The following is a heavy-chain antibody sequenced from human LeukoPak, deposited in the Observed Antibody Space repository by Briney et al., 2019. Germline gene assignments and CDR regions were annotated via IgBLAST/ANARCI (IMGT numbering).Heavy chain of an antibody. Sequence: SETLTLTCTVSGGSISSYYWSWIRQPPGKGLEWIGYIYYSGSTNYNPSLKSRVTISVDTSKNQFSLKLSSVTAADTAVYYCARPRSRVSWFDPWGQGTLVTVSS. D-gene: IGHD2-8*01. CDR1: GGSISSYY. CDR2: IYYSGST. CDR3: ARPRSRVSWFDP. V-gene: IGHV4-59*01. J-gene: IGHJ5*02.